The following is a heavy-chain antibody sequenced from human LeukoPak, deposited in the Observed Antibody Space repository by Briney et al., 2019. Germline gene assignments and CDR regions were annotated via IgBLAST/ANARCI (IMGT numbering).Heavy chain of an antibody. Sequence: SETLSLTCTVSGGSISSYYWSWIRQPPGKGLEWIGYIYYSGSTNYNPSLKSRVTISVDTSKNQFSLKLSSVTAADTAVYYCARLSITIFGVVVDAFDIWGQGTMVTVSS. CDR1: GGSISSYY. V-gene: IGHV4-59*08. CDR3: ARLSITIFGVVVDAFDI. CDR2: IYYSGST. J-gene: IGHJ3*02. D-gene: IGHD3-3*01.